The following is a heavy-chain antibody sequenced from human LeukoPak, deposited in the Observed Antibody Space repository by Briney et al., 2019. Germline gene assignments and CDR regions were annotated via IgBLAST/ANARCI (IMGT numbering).Heavy chain of an antibody. CDR3: ARGRWLQLAY. V-gene: IGHV3-53*01. Sequence: WVSVIYSGGSTYYADSVKGRFTISRDNSKNTLYLQMNSLRAEDTAVYYCARGRWLQLAYWGQGTLVTVSS. J-gene: IGHJ4*02. CDR2: IYSGGST. D-gene: IGHD5-24*01.